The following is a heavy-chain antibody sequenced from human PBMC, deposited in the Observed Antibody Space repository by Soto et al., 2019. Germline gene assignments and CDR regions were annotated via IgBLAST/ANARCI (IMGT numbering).Heavy chain of an antibody. CDR2: ICSSGTT. Sequence: QLQLQESGPGLLKPSETLSLTCTVSGDSISGCDYYWGWVRQPPGKGLAWIGSICSSGTTYYTPSRKSRVTISVDTSNNQFSLSLTSVTASDTAVYFCARHRREIGTYATPLDNWGQGILVTVSS. J-gene: IGHJ4*02. CDR1: GDSISGCDYY. D-gene: IGHD1-1*01. V-gene: IGHV4-39*01. CDR3: ARHRREIGTYATPLDN.